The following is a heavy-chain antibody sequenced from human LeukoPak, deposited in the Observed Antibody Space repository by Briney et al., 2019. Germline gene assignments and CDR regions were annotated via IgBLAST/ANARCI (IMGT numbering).Heavy chain of an antibody. J-gene: IGHJ1*01. D-gene: IGHD3-3*01. CDR1: GFTFSSYW. CDR2: IKQDGSEK. Sequence: GGSLRLSCAASGFTFSSYWMSWVRQAPGKGLEWVANIKQDGSEKYYVDSVKGRFTISRDNAKNSLYLQMNSLKTEDTAVYYCTTELRSLFGVVVTAEYFQLWGQGTLVTVSS. V-gene: IGHV3-7*03. CDR3: TTELRSLFGVVVTAEYFQL.